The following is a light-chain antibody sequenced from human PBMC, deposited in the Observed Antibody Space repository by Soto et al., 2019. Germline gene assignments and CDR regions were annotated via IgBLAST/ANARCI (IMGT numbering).Light chain of an antibody. J-gene: IGKJ2*01. Sequence: EVVMMQSPATLSVSPGEGATLSCRASQSVGSNLAWYQQKPGQAPRLLIYGASTRATTIPARFSGSGSGTDFTLTISSLQSEDLAVYYCQQYNNWPPNTFGQGTKLEVK. V-gene: IGKV3-15*01. CDR2: GAS. CDR3: QQYNNWPPNT. CDR1: QSVGSN.